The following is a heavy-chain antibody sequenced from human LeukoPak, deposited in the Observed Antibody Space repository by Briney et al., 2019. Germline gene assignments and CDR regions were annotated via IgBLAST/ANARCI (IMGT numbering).Heavy chain of an antibody. CDR2: IRSRTYGGAA. CDR1: GFHFADHA. V-gene: IGHV3-49*04. CDR3: ARIGTPIVGTDPVDY. Sequence: GGSLRLSCAGSGFHFADHAMSWVRQAPGKGLEWVGFIRSRTYGGAADYAPSVEGRFTIFRDDSKNIAYLQMSSLKIEDTAVYYCARIGTPIVGTDPVDYWGQGTLVTVSS. D-gene: IGHD2-15*01. J-gene: IGHJ4*02.